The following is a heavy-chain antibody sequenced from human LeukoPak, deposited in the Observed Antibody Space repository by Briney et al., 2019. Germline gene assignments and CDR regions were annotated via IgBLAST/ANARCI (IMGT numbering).Heavy chain of an antibody. Sequence: ASVKVSCKASGGTFSSYAISWVRQAPGQGLEWMGRIIPILGIANYAQKFQGRVTITADKSTSTAYMELSSLRSEDTAVYYRARNYYDSSGYYREDYYYYYGMDVWGQGTTVTVSS. D-gene: IGHD3-22*01. CDR1: GGTFSSYA. J-gene: IGHJ6*02. CDR2: IIPILGIA. V-gene: IGHV1-69*04. CDR3: ARNYYDSSGYYREDYYYYYGMDV.